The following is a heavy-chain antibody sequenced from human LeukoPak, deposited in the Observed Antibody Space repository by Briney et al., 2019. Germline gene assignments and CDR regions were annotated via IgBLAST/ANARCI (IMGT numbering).Heavy chain of an antibody. J-gene: IGHJ4*02. Sequence: ASVKVSCKASGGTFGSYAISWVRQAPGQGLEWMGRIIPVLGIAVYAQKFQGRVTITADTSTTTTNIELTSLKSEDTAVYYCARATQYYYDSSGYYDYWGQGTLVTVSS. CDR3: ARATQYYYDSSGYYDY. V-gene: IGHV1-69*04. CDR2: IIPVLGIA. D-gene: IGHD3-22*01. CDR1: GGTFGSYA.